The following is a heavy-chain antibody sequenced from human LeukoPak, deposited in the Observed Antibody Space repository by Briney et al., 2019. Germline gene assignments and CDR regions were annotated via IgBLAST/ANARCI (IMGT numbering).Heavy chain of an antibody. CDR1: GFTFSSYS. D-gene: IGHD5-18*01. Sequence: KPGGSLLLSCAASGFTFSSYSMNWVRQAPGKGLEWVSSISSSSSYIYYADSVKGRFTISRDNAKHSLYLQMNSLRAEDTAEYYCARDTAMVWGAFDYWGQGTLVTVSS. J-gene: IGHJ4*02. CDR2: ISSSSSYI. CDR3: ARDTAMVWGAFDY. V-gene: IGHV3-21*01.